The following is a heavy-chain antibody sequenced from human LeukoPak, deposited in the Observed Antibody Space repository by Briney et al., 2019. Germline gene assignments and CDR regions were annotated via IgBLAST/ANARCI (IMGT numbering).Heavy chain of an antibody. D-gene: IGHD4-23*01. Sequence: VASVKVSCKASGYTFTSYGISWVRQAPGQGLEWMGWISAYNGNTNYAQKLQGRVTMTTDTSTSTAYMELRSLRSDDTAVYYCARVGATVVTDDYYFDYWGQGTLVTVSS. CDR2: ISAYNGNT. J-gene: IGHJ4*02. CDR1: GYTFTSYG. V-gene: IGHV1-18*01. CDR3: ARVGATVVTDDYYFDY.